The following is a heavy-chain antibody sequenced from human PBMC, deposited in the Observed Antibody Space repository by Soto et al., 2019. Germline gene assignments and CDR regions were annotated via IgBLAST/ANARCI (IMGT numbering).Heavy chain of an antibody. J-gene: IGHJ4*02. CDR2: IYDSGST. CDR1: GGSISRSGYF. Sequence: ASETLTVTCTVSGGSISRSGYFWSWIRQHPGKGLEWIGYIYDSGSTYYNPSLKSRVSLSVDTSKNQFSLNLTSVTAADTAMYYCARSSRSYFDYWGPGTPVTVST. CDR3: ARSSRSYFDY. V-gene: IGHV4-31*03.